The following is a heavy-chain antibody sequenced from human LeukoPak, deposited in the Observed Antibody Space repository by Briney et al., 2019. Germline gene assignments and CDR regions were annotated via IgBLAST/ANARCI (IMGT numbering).Heavy chain of an antibody. Sequence: GESLKISCKGSGYSFTTYWIAWVRQMPGKGLEWMGIIYPGDSDTRYSPSFQGQVAISADKSINTAYLRWSSLKASDTAMYYCARHYSSSSGDAFDIWGKGTTVTISS. CDR3: ARHYSSSSGDAFDI. CDR1: GYSFTTYW. J-gene: IGHJ3*02. CDR2: IYPGDSDT. V-gene: IGHV5-51*01. D-gene: IGHD6-6*01.